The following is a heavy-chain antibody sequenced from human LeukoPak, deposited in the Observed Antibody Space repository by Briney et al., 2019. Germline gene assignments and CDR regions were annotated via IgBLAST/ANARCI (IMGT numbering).Heavy chain of an antibody. CDR1: GGSISSYY. CDR2: IYTSGST. CDR3: ARDMAWGGHYFDY. D-gene: IGHD2-15*01. V-gene: IGHV4-4*07. Sequence: SETLSLTCSVSGGSISSYYWSWIRQPAGKGLEWIGRIYTSGSTDYNPSLKSRVTMSVDTSKNQFSLRLSSVTAADTAVYYCARDMAWGGHYFDYWGQGTLVTVSS. J-gene: IGHJ4*02.